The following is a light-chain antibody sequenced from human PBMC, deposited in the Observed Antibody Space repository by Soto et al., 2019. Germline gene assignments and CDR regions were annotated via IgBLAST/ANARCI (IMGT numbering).Light chain of an antibody. Sequence: EIVMTQSPATLSVSPGERATLSCRASQSVSSNLAWYQQKPGQAPRLLIYGASTRATGIPDGFTGSGSGTDFTLTISRLEPEDFAVYYCQQYAGPPTTFGQGTRLEI. CDR2: GAS. J-gene: IGKJ5*01. CDR1: QSVSSN. CDR3: QQYAGPPTT. V-gene: IGKV3-20*01.